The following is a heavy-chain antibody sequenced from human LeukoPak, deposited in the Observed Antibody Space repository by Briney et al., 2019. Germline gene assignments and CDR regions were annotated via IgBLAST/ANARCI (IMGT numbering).Heavy chain of an antibody. CDR2: ISAYNGNT. J-gene: IGHJ5*02. Sequence: ASVTVSCKASGYTFTSYGISWVRQAPGQGLEWMGWISAYNGNTNYAQKLQGRVTMTTDTSTSTTYMELRSLRSDDTAVYYCARRGHVDLPYYDFWSGYYGGWFDPWGQGTLVTVSS. V-gene: IGHV1-18*01. CDR3: ARRGHVDLPYYDFWSGYYGGWFDP. CDR1: GYTFTSYG. D-gene: IGHD3-3*01.